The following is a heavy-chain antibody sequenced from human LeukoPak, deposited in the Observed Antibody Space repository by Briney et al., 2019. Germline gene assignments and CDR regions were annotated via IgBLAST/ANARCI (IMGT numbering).Heavy chain of an antibody. Sequence: GGSLRLSCAASGFGFSNYAMHRVRQAPGKGLEWVAFIHNDGSNKFYADSVKGRFTISRENSKNTLYLQMNSLRVEDTAVYYCAKVRDAFDNWGLGTMVTVSS. CDR3: AKVRDAFDN. J-gene: IGHJ3*02. CDR1: GFGFSNYA. CDR2: IHNDGSNK. V-gene: IGHV3-30*02.